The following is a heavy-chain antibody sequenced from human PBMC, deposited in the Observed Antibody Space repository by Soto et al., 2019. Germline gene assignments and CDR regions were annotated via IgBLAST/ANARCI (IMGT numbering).Heavy chain of an antibody. Sequence: PXXSLRLSCAASGFTFSGSAMHWVPQASGKGLEWVGRIRSKANSYATAYAASVKGRFTISRDDSKNTAYLQMNSLKTEDTAVYYCTRHDRYSSSSNWGQGTLVTVSS. CDR2: IRSKANSYAT. CDR3: TRHDRYSSSSN. V-gene: IGHV3-73*01. D-gene: IGHD6-6*01. J-gene: IGHJ4*02. CDR1: GFTFSGSA.